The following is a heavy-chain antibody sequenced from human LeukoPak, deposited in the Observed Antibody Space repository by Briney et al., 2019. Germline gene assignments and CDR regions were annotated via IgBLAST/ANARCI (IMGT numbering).Heavy chain of an antibody. Sequence: GGSLRLSCAASGFTFSSYSMNWVRQAPGKGLEWVSSISSSSSYIYYADSVKGRFTISRDNAKNSLYLQMNSLRAEDTAVYYCARVCSGGHCGYWGQGTLVTVSS. CDR2: ISSSSSYI. J-gene: IGHJ4*02. CDR1: GFTFSSYS. D-gene: IGHD2-15*01. V-gene: IGHV3-21*01. CDR3: ARVCSGGHCGY.